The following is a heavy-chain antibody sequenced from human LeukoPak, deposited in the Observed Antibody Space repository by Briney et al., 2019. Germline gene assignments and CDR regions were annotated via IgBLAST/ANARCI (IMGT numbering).Heavy chain of an antibody. CDR2: IYYSGGT. J-gene: IGHJ5*02. D-gene: IGHD3-22*01. V-gene: IGHV4-39*01. Sequence: SETLSLTCTVSGGSISSSSYYWGWIRQPPGKGLEWIGSIYYSGGTYYNPSLKSRVTISVDTSKNQFSLKLSSVTAADTAVYYCARSDDYYDSSGYPYNWFDPWDQGTLVTVSS. CDR3: ARSDDYYDSSGYPYNWFDP. CDR1: GGSISSSSYY.